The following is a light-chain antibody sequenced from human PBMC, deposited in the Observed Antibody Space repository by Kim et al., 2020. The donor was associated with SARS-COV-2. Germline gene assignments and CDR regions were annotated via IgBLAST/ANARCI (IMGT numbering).Light chain of an antibody. Sequence: QSTLTQPPSASGTPGQRGTISCSQGAANMRINYVYWYQQLPGRAPKLLIFRNDQQPSCVPDRFSASKSGTSVSLAISGLRSEDDSSYYCAAWSDSLASWVFGGGTQLTVL. CDR3: AAWSDSLASWV. V-gene: IGLV1-47*01. J-gene: IGLJ3*02. CDR2: RND. CDR1: AANMRINY.